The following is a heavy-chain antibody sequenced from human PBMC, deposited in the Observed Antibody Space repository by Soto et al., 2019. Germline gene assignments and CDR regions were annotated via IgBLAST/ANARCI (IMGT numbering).Heavy chain of an antibody. CDR3: ARQEEISARPHYFGMDV. CDR2: IDPSDSYT. V-gene: IGHV5-10-1*01. Sequence: PGESLKISCKGSGYSFTSYWISWVRQMPGKGLEWMGRIDPSDSYTNYSPSFQGHVTISADKSISTAYLQWSSPKASDTAMYYCARQEEISARPHYFGMDVWGQGTTVTVSS. J-gene: IGHJ6*02. CDR1: GYSFTSYW. D-gene: IGHD6-6*01.